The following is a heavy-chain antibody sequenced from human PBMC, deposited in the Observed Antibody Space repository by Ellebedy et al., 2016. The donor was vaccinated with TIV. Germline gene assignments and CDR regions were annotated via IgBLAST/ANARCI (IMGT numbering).Heavy chain of an antibody. V-gene: IGHV4-34*01. CDR1: GGSFSGYY. Sequence: MPSETLSLTCAVYGGSFSGYYWSWIRQPPGKGLEWIGEINHSGSTNYNPSLKSRVTISVDTSKNQFSLKLSSVTAADTAVYYCASSLSSPLDYWGQGTLVTVSS. J-gene: IGHJ4*02. CDR3: ASSLSSPLDY. CDR2: INHSGST.